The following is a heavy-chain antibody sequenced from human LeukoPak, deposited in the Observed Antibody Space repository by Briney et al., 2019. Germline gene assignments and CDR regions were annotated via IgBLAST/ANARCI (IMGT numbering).Heavy chain of an antibody. D-gene: IGHD1-14*01. CDR2: IYSGGST. Sequence: GESLRLSCAASGFTVSSNYMSWVRQAPGKGLEWVSVIYSGGSTYYADSVKGRFTISRDNSKNTLYLQMNSLRAEDTAVYYCARGASHLSTNNWFDPWGQGTLVTVSS. J-gene: IGHJ5*02. CDR1: GFTVSSNY. CDR3: ARGASHLSTNNWFDP. V-gene: IGHV3-53*01.